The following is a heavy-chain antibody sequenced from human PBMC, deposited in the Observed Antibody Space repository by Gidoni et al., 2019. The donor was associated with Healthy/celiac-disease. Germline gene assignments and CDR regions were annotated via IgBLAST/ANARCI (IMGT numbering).Heavy chain of an antibody. J-gene: IGHJ5*02. V-gene: IGHV3-30*18. CDR3: AKDRGYGGNSGVDP. CDR2: ISYDGSNK. D-gene: IGHD5-12*01. Sequence: QVQLVESGGGVVQPGRSLRLYCAASGFTFSSYGMHWVRQAPGKGLEWVAVISYDGSNKYYADSVKGRFTISRDNSKNTLYLQMNSLRAEDTAVYYCAKDRGYGGNSGVDPWGQGTLVTVSS. CDR1: GFTFSSYG.